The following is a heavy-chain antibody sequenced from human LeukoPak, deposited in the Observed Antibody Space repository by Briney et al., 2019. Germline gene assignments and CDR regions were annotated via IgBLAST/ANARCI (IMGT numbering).Heavy chain of an antibody. CDR2: IKSKTDGGTT. J-gene: IGHJ4*02. Sequence: GGSLRLSCAASGFTFSNAWMSWVRQAPGKGLEWVGRIKSKTDGGTTDYAAPVKGRFTISRDDSKNTLYLQMNSLKTEDTAVYYCTTEVPYGDYGDYWGQGTLVTVSS. D-gene: IGHD4-17*01. CDR1: GFTFSNAW. V-gene: IGHV3-15*01. CDR3: TTEVPYGDYGDY.